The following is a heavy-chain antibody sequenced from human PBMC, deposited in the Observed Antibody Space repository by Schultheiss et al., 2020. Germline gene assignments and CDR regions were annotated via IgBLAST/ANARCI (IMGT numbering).Heavy chain of an antibody. V-gene: IGHV3-15*01. CDR2: IKSKTDGGTT. CDR1: GFTFSDYY. Sequence: GGSLRLSCAASGFTFSDYYMSWIRQAPGKGLEWVGRIKSKTDGGTTDYAAPVKGRFTISRDNSKNTLYLQMNSLRAEDTAVYYCAKAPKRVALGYFDYWGQGTLVTVSS. CDR3: AKAPKRVALGYFDY. J-gene: IGHJ4*02. D-gene: IGHD2-15*01.